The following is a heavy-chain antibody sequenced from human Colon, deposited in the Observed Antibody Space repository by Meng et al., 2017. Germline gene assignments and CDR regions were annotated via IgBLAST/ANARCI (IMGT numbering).Heavy chain of an antibody. J-gene: IGHJ4*02. CDR1: SGSISSRNR. CDR2: ISQSGTT. V-gene: IGHV4-4*02. Sequence: VQLQESGPGLVKPSGALSLPCAVSSGSISSRNRWSWVRQPPGKGLEWIGEISQSGTTYYNPSLKSRVTITGDWSKNQFSLNLNSVTAADTALYYCVRQGMTSYSWGYWGQGTLVTVSS. CDR3: VRQGMTSYSWGY. D-gene: IGHD3-9*01.